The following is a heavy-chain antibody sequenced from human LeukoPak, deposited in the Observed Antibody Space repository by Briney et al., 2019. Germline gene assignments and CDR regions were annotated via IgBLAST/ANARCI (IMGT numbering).Heavy chain of an antibody. D-gene: IGHD2-21*02. CDR2: IYTNGNT. CDR1: GFIFRNYG. Sequence: PGGSLRLSCAASGFIFRNYGMNWVRQAPGKGLEWVSGIYTNGNTRYADSVRGRFTISRDNSKNTLYLQMHSLRAEDTAVYYCARGHIVVVTAAIGNYWGQGTLVTVSS. CDR3: ARGHIVVVTAAIGNY. J-gene: IGHJ4*02. V-gene: IGHV3-23*05.